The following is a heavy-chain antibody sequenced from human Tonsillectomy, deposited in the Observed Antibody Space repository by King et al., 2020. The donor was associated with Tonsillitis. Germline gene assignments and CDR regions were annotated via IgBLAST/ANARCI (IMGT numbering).Heavy chain of an antibody. D-gene: IGHD2-15*01. J-gene: IGHJ3*02. CDR1: GFTFGDYA. V-gene: IGHV3-49*01. Sequence: VQLVESGGGLVQPGQSLRLSCTASGFTFGDYAMSWFRQAPGKGLEWVGFIRSKDYGRTTKYSASVKGRFTISRDVSKSIPYLQMNILKPEDTAVYYCRIVVVVAATDAFDMWAQGTMVTVSS. CDR2: IRSKDYGRTT. CDR3: RIVVVVAATDAFDM.